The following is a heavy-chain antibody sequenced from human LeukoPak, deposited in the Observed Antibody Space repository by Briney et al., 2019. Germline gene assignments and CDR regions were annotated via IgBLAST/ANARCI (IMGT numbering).Heavy chain of an antibody. CDR1: GYSISNGYY. J-gene: IGHJ4*02. Sequence: SETLSLTCNVSGYSISNGYYWGWIRQPPGKGLEWIGIIYHSGSNHYNPSLKSQVSISIDTSKNQFSLRLTSVTAADTAVYYCARQTGSGLFILPGGQGTLVTVSS. V-gene: IGHV4-38-2*02. D-gene: IGHD3/OR15-3a*01. CDR3: ARQTGSGLFILP. CDR2: IYHSGSN.